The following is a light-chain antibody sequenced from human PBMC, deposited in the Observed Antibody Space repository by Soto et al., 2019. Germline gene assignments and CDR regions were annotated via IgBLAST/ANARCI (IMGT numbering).Light chain of an antibody. V-gene: IGKV1-39*01. J-gene: IGKJ1*01. CDR2: GAS. CDR3: QRSFSTPRT. Sequence: DIQMTQSPSPLSASVGDRVTITCRASQTISTYLNWYQQKPGKAPKLLIYGASSLQSGVPSRFSGSGSGTDFTLTISSLQPEDFGTYYCQRSFSTPRTFGQGTKVDI. CDR1: QTISTY.